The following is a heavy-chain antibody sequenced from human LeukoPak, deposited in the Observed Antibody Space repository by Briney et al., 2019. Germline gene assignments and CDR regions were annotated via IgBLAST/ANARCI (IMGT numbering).Heavy chain of an antibody. V-gene: IGHV4-34*01. CDR1: GGSFSGYY. CDR3: ARGRRVVPAATRIYYFDY. Sequence: SETLSLTCAVYGGSFSGYYWSWIRQPPGKGLEWIGEINHSGSTNYNPSLKSRVTISVDTSKNQFSLKLSSVTAADTVVYYCARGRRVVPAATRIYYFDYWGQGTLVTVSS. D-gene: IGHD2-2*01. J-gene: IGHJ4*02. CDR2: INHSGST.